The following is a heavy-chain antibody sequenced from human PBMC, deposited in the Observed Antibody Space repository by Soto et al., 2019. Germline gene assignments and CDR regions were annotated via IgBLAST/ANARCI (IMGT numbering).Heavy chain of an antibody. J-gene: IGHJ6*02. CDR3: ARVNYDILTGYFPYYYYGMDV. CDR1: DGSISSFY. Sequence: PSETLSLTCTVFDGSISSFYWRWILQPPGKGLEWIGYFYDSGSSHYSPPLESRVTISVDTSKDQFSLKLSSVTAADTAVYYCARVNYDILTGYFPYYYYGMDVWGQGTTVTVSS. CDR2: FYDSGSS. D-gene: IGHD3-9*01. V-gene: IGHV4-59*01.